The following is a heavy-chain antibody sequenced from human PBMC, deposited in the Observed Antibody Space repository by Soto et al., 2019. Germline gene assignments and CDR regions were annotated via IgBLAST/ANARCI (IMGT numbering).Heavy chain of an antibody. J-gene: IGHJ4*02. Sequence: QMQLVQSGAEVKKTGSSVTVSCKALGNTFTYRYLHWVRQAPGQALEWMGRITPFNGDVHYSQKFQERVTITRDRSINTAYMRMSGLRSEDTAMYYCASGGAGSGPFTWELPDHWGQGTLVTVSS. D-gene: IGHD1-26*01. CDR3: ASGGAGSGPFTWELPDH. CDR1: GNTFTYRY. CDR2: ITPFNGDV. V-gene: IGHV1-45*02.